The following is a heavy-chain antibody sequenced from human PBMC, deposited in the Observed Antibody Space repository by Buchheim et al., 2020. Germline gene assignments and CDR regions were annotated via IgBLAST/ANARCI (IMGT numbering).Heavy chain of an antibody. D-gene: IGHD6-19*01. J-gene: IGHJ4*02. CDR3: ARDFSGWSRDY. Sequence: DVQLVESGGGLVMPGGSLTLSCVTSEFSFSPFGMTWVRQAPGKGLEWVATVGSGHHTFYADLVEGRFTVSRDNARSSVYLQLNSLRAEDTAVYFCARDFSGWSRDYWGQGTL. CDR1: EFSFSPFG. V-gene: IGHV3-21*01. CDR2: VGSGHHT.